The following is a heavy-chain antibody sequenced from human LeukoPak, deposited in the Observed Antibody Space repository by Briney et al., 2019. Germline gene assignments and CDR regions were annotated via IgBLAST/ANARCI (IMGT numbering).Heavy chain of an antibody. CDR1: GFTFSSYS. Sequence: GGSLRLSCAASGFTFSSYSMNWVRQAPGKGLEWVSYISSSSSTIYYADSVKGRFTISRDNSENTLHLQMNSLRLEDTAVYYCAKLETTVTTKPQDYWGQGTLATVSS. CDR2: ISSSSSTI. CDR3: AKLETTVTTKPQDY. V-gene: IGHV3-48*01. D-gene: IGHD4-17*01. J-gene: IGHJ4*02.